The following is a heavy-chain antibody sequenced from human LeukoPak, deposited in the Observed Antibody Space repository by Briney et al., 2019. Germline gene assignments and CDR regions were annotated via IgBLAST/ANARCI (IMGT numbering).Heavy chain of an antibody. CDR3: ARDVGEYCSSTNCYASHY. D-gene: IGHD2-2*01. CDR2: INPHSGGT. J-gene: IGHJ4*02. Sequence: ASVKLSCKASGYTFTGYYIHWVRQAPGQRLEWMGWINPHSGGTNYAQKFQGGVTMTRDTSITTANMELSSLRSDDTAVYYCARDVGEYCSSTNCYASHYWGQGTLVTVSS. CDR1: GYTFTGYY. V-gene: IGHV1-2*02.